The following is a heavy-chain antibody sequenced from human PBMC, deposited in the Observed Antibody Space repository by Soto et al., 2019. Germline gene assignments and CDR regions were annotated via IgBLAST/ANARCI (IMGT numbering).Heavy chain of an antibody. Sequence: QVQLQESGPGLVKPSETLSLTCTVSGGSISNHYWNWIRQPPGRGLEWIGNILYSGSTNYNPSLKSRVTISVDTSRNQFSLKLSSVTAADTAVYYCAGDTYGLDYWAREPWSPSPQ. V-gene: IGHV4-59*11. J-gene: IGHJ4*02. CDR3: AGDTYGLDY. D-gene: IGHD3-10*01. CDR1: GGSISNHY. CDR2: ILYSGST.